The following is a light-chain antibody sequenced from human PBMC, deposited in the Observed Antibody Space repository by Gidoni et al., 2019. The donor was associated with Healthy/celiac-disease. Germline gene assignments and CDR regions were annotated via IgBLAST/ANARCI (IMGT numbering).Light chain of an antibody. Sequence: QAVVTQEHSLTVSPGGTYTLTCRSSTGAVTMCHYPYWFQQKPGQAPRTLIYDTSNKHSWTPARFSGSLLGGKAALTLSGAQPEDEAEYYCLLSYSGARGVFGGGTKLTVL. CDR1: TGAVTMCHY. CDR2: DTS. V-gene: IGLV7-46*01. J-gene: IGLJ3*02. CDR3: LLSYSGARGV.